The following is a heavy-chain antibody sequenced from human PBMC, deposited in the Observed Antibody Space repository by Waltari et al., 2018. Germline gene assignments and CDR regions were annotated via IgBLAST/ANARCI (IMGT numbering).Heavy chain of an antibody. CDR3: ARERSRDFDWLPNVLDV. D-gene: IGHD3-9*01. CDR2: IDHRGST. Sequence: QVQLQQGGAGLLKPSETLSLTCTVQGGSFSGHFWPWIRQAPGKGLEWFGEIDHRGSTPYNPSFRSRLTLSVDTSKNQFSLQLNSVTPADTALYYCARERSRDFDWLPNVLDVWGLGTLVTVSS. J-gene: IGHJ3*01. V-gene: IGHV4-34*02. CDR1: GGSFSGHF.